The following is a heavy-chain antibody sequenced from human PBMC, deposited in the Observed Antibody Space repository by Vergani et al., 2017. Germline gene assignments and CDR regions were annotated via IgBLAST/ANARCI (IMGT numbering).Heavy chain of an antibody. CDR2: IIPIFGTA. CDR1: GGTFSSYA. Sequence: QVQLVQSGAEVKKPGSSVKVSCKASGGTFSSYAISWVRQAPGQGLEWMGRIIPIFGTANYAQKFQGRVTITADESTSTAYMELSSLRSEDTAVYYCARDQFNYYDSSGYRYFDCWGQGTLVTVSS. CDR3: ARDQFNYYDSSGYRYFDC. J-gene: IGHJ4*02. V-gene: IGHV1-69*13. D-gene: IGHD3-22*01.